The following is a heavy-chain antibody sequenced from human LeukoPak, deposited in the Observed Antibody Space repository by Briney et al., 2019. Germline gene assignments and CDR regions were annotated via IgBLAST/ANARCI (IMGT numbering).Heavy chain of an antibody. D-gene: IGHD2-2*01. V-gene: IGHV3-33*01. Sequence: GRSLRLSCAASGFTFSSYAMHWVRQAPGKGLEWVAVIWYDGSNKYYADSVKGRFTISRDNSKNTLYLQMNSLRAEDTAVYYCARAQDCSSTSCPFDYWGQGTLVTVSS. CDR1: GFTFSSYA. CDR2: IWYDGSNK. CDR3: ARAQDCSSTSCPFDY. J-gene: IGHJ4*02.